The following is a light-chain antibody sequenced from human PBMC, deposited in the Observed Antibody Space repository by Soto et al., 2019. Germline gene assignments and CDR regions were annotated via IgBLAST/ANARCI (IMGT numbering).Light chain of an antibody. CDR3: QQYKSYWT. V-gene: IGKV1-5*03. CDR1: QNINTW. Sequence: DIQMTQSPSTLSASVGDRVTITFRASQNINTWLAWYQQQPGKAPKLLIYKASSLQSGVPSRFSGTGSGTEFTLTISSLQPDDFATYYCQQYKSYWTFGQGTKADI. CDR2: KAS. J-gene: IGKJ1*01.